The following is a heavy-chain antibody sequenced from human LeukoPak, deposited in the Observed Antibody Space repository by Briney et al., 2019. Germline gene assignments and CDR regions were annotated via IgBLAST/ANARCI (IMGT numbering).Heavy chain of an antibody. CDR3: ARVAYYYDSAGKSLKFFYGMDV. V-gene: IGHV1-8*01. J-gene: IGHJ6*02. CDR1: GYTFTNYE. Sequence: ASVKVSCKASGYTFTNYEINWVRQGTGQGLEWLGWMNPSSGNTGYAQKFQGRVTMTRDTSISTAYMELSSLRSEDTAVYCARVAYYYDSAGKSLKFFYGMDVWGQGTTVTVS. D-gene: IGHD3-22*01. CDR2: MNPSSGNT.